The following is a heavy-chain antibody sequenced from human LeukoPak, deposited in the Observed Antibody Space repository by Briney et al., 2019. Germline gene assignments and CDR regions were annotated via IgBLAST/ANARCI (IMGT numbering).Heavy chain of an antibody. J-gene: IGHJ4*02. D-gene: IGHD3-10*01. V-gene: IGHV4-34*01. CDR1: GGSFSGYY. CDR2: INHSGST. Sequence: SETLSLTCAVYGGSFSGYYWSWIRQPPGKGLEWIGEINHSGSTNYNPSLKSRVTISVDTSKNQFSLKLSSVTAADTAVYYCARDGWDGSGSYSNYWGQGTLVTVSS. CDR3: ARDGWDGSGSYSNY.